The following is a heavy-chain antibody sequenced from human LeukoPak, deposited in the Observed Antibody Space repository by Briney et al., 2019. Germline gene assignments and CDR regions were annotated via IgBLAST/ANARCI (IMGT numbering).Heavy chain of an antibody. D-gene: IGHD6-19*01. Sequence: PGGSLRLSCAASGFTFINYGMHWVRQAPGKGLEWVSGISWNSGIIDYADSVKGRFTISRDNAKNSLYLQMNSLRADDTALYYCAKVAAYSKAWYDYWGQGTLVTVSS. V-gene: IGHV3-9*01. J-gene: IGHJ4*02. CDR1: GFTFINYG. CDR2: ISWNSGII. CDR3: AKVAAYSKAWYDY.